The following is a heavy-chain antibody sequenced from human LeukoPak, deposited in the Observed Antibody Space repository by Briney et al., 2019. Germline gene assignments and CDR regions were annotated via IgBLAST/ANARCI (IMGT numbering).Heavy chain of an antibody. J-gene: IGHJ4*02. CDR3: ARPTSDYYDSSGYYYV. Sequence: ASVKVSCKASGYTFTSYGISWVRQAPGQGPEWMGWISAYNGNTNYAQKLQGRVTMTTDTSTSTAYMELRSLRSDDTAVYYCARPTSDYYDSSGYYYVWGQGTLVTVSS. CDR1: GYTFTSYG. V-gene: IGHV1-18*01. D-gene: IGHD3-22*01. CDR2: ISAYNGNT.